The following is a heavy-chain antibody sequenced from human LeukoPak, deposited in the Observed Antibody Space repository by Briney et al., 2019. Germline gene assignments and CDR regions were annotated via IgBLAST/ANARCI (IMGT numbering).Heavy chain of an antibody. CDR1: GGSISSYY. CDR3: ARGEMYYDFWSAHHDAFDI. V-gene: IGHV4-59*12. Sequence: SETLSLTCTVSGGSISSYYWSWIRQPPGKGLEWSGYIDYSGSTYYNPSLKSRVTISVDTSKNQFSLKLSSVTAADTAVYYCARGEMYYDFWSAHHDAFDIWGQGTMVTVSS. J-gene: IGHJ3*02. CDR2: IDYSGST. D-gene: IGHD3-3*01.